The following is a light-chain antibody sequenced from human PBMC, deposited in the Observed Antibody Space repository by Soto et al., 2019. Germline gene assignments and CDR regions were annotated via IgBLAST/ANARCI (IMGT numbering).Light chain of an antibody. CDR1: SSDVGSYNL. CDR2: EGS. Sequence: QSALTQPASVSGSPGQSITISCTGTSSDVGSYNLVSWYQQHPGKAPKLIIYEGSKRPSGVSNRFSGSKSGNMASLTISGLQAEDEADYYCCSYAGSSTYFFGTGTKVTVL. J-gene: IGLJ1*01. V-gene: IGLV2-23*01. CDR3: CSYAGSSTYF.